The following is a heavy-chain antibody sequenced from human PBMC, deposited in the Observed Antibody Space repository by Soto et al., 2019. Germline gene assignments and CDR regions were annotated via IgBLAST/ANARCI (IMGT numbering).Heavy chain of an antibody. CDR1: GGSISSGGYY. CDR2: IYYSGST. J-gene: IGHJ6*03. V-gene: IGHV4-31*03. CDR3: ARVGKDYSILLGHYSTDV. D-gene: IGHD4-4*01. Sequence: PSETLSLTCTVSGGSISSGGYYWSWIRQHPGKGLEWIGYIYYSGSTYYNPSLKSRVTISVDTSKNQFSLKLSSVTAADTAVYYCARVGKDYSILLGHYSTDVWGKGPTVTVS.